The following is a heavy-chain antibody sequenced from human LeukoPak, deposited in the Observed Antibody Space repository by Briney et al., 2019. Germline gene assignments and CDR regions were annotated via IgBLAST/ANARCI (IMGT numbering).Heavy chain of an antibody. V-gene: IGHV4-38-2*02. D-gene: IGHD3-16*02. J-gene: IGHJ4*02. CDR1: GGSISSGYY. CDR2: IYHSGST. CDR3: ARRNYDYVWGSYRHYFDY. Sequence: SETLSLTCTVSGGSISSGYYWGWIRQPPGKGLEWIGSIYHSGSTYYNPSLKSRVTISVDTSKNQFSLKLSSVTAADTAVYYCARRNYDYVWGSYRHYFDYWGQGTLVTVSS.